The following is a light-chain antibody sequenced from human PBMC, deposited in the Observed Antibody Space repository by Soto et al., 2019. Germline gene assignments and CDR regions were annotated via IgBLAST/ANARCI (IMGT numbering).Light chain of an antibody. Sequence: QSVLTQPASVSGSPGQSITISCTGTSSDVGGYNYVSWYQQHPGKAPKLRIYEVSKRPPGGSNRFSGSKSGNTASLTISGLQAEDEADYYFSSYTSSSTLVFGTGTKVTVL. J-gene: IGLJ1*01. CDR1: SSDVGGYNY. CDR3: SSYTSSSTLV. V-gene: IGLV2-14*01. CDR2: EVS.